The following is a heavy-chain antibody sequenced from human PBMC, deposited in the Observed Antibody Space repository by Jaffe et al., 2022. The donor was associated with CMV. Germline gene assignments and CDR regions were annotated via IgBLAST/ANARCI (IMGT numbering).Heavy chain of an antibody. V-gene: IGHV3-33*08. D-gene: IGHD3-22*01. CDR2: IWYDGSNK. CDR3: ARDRARIYYYDSSGHAINDAFDI. Sequence: QVQLVESGGGVVQPGRSLRLSCAASGFTFSSYGMHWVRQAPGKGLEWVAVIWYDGSNKYYADSVKGRFTISRDNSKNTLYLQMNSLRAEDTAVYYCARDRARIYYYDSSGHAINDAFDIWGQGTMVTVSS. J-gene: IGHJ3*02. CDR1: GFTFSSYG.